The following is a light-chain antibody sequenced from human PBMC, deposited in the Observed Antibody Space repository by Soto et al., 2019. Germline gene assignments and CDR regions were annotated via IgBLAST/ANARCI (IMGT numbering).Light chain of an antibody. Sequence: DIQVTQSPSSLSASVGDRVTITCRSSQTITNYLNWYQQKPGKAPKLLMYAASSLQSGVPSRVSGSASGTDSTLTSTSLQPEDFATYYCLQSYTTPPTFGGATKVEIK. V-gene: IGKV1-39*01. CDR3: LQSYTTPPT. CDR1: QTITNY. J-gene: IGKJ4*01. CDR2: AAS.